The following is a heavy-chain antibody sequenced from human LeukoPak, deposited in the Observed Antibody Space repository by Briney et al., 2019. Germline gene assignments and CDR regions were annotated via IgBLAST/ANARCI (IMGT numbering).Heavy chain of an antibody. D-gene: IGHD5-18*01. Sequence: GGSLRLSCAASGFTFSSYGMHWVRQAPGKGLEWVAVLSYDGSNEYYADSVKGRFTISRDNSKNTVYLQMNSVRAEDTAVYYCASGTYGYGLAYWGQGTLVTVSS. CDR1: GFTFSSYG. V-gene: IGHV3-30*03. CDR3: ASGTYGYGLAY. CDR2: LSYDGSNE. J-gene: IGHJ4*02.